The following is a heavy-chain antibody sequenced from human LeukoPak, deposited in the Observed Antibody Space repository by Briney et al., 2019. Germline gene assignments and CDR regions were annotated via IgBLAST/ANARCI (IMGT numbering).Heavy chain of an antibody. J-gene: IGHJ4*02. D-gene: IGHD3-22*01. Sequence: SETLSLTCTVSGGSISSGDYYWSWIRQPPGKGLEWIGYIYYSGSTYYNPSLKSRVTLSLDTSKNQFSLKLSSVTAADTAVYYCARGGTYYYDSSGSFDYWGQGTLVTVSS. CDR2: IYYSGST. CDR1: GGSISSGDYY. CDR3: ARGGTYYYDSSGSFDY. V-gene: IGHV4-30-4*01.